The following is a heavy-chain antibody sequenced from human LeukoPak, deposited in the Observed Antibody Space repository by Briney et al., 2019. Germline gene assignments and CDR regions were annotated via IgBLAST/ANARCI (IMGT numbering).Heavy chain of an antibody. Sequence: PGGSLRLSCAASGFTFSSYAMSWVRQAPGKGLEWVANIKQDESEKYYVDSVKGRFTISRDNSKNTVYLQMNSLSTEDTAMYYCARDQSSGGRWLDYWGRGTLVTVSS. CDR1: GFTFSSYA. V-gene: IGHV3-7*01. CDR2: IKQDESEK. J-gene: IGHJ4*02. D-gene: IGHD2-15*01. CDR3: ARDQSSGGRWLDY.